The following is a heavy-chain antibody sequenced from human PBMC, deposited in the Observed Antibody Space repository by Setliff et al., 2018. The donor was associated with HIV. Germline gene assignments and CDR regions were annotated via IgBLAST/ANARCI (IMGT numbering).Heavy chain of an antibody. CDR2: ISSSGSTI. Sequence: PGGSLRLSCAATGFTFSSYVLHWVRQAPGKGLEWVSHISSSGSTIYYADSVKGRFTISRDNAKNSLFLQMNSLRAEDTAVYYCARSSTLPWELPYFDYWGQGTLVTVSS. CDR1: GFTFSSYV. D-gene: IGHD1-26*01. J-gene: IGHJ4*02. CDR3: ARSSTLPWELPYFDY. V-gene: IGHV3-48*03.